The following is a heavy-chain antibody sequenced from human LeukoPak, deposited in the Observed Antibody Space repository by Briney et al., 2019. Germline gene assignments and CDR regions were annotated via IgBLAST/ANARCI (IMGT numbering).Heavy chain of an antibody. J-gene: IGHJ3*02. D-gene: IGHD4-23*01. CDR2: IKQDGGGK. CDR1: GFTFSSYW. Sequence: GGSLRLSCAASGFTFSSYWMSWVRQAPGRGRGGVANIKQDGGGKYNVDSVKGRFTFSRDNAKNSLYLQMNSLRAEDTAVYYCARVAAVNSNWYRESAYYGGNIPGGRDAFDIWGQGTMVTVSS. CDR3: ARVAAVNSNWYRESAYYGGNIPGGRDAFDI. V-gene: IGHV3-7*01.